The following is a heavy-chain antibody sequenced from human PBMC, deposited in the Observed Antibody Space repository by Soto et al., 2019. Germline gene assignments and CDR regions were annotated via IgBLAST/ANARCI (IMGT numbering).Heavy chain of an antibody. CDR2: INHLGSI. CDR3: ARGGISHWAYFYYMDV. Sequence: SETLSLTCVVSGGSLSDYFWSWIRQPPGMALEWIGEINHLGSINYNPSLKSLVTMSVDTSKNQFSLTLNSVTAADTATYYCARGGISHWAYFYYMDVWDRGTTVTVSS. V-gene: IGHV4-34*01. J-gene: IGHJ6*03. D-gene: IGHD2-21*01. CDR1: GGSLSDYF.